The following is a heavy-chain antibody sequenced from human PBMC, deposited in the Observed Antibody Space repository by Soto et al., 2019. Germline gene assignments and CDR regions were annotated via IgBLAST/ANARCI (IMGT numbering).Heavy chain of an antibody. CDR3: AKEELNDAFDI. CDR1: GFTFSSYG. D-gene: IGHD3-10*01. J-gene: IGHJ3*02. V-gene: IGHV3-30*18. Sequence: GGSLRLSCAASGFTFSSYGMHWVRQAPGKGLEWVAVISYDGSNKYYADSVKGRFTISRDNSKNTLYLQMNSLRAEDTAVNYCAKEELNDAFDIWGQGTMVTVSS. CDR2: ISYDGSNK.